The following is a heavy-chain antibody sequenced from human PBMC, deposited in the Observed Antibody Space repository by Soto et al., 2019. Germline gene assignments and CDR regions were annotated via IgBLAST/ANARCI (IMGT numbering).Heavy chain of an antibody. CDR2: VNPGSGHT. J-gene: IGHJ6*03. V-gene: IGHV1-8*02. Sequence: ASVKVSCKASGYIFTSYNINWVRQAAGHGLEWMGWVNPGSGHTVYAQKFQGRVTMTRDTSIGTAHMELRSLTPEDTAVYYCARSAPVRNAALEYIYYMDVWGKGASVPVAS. CDR3: ARSAPVRNAALEYIYYMDV. D-gene: IGHD1-1*01. CDR1: GYIFTSYN.